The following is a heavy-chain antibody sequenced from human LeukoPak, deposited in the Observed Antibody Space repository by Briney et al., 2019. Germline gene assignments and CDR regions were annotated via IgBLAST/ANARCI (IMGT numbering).Heavy chain of an antibody. Sequence: GGSLRLSCAASGFPFSSYAMSWVRQAPGKGLEWVANIKQDGSEKYYVDSVKGRFTISRDNAKNSLYLQMNSLRAEDTAVYYCARDPNWNDALGFDYWGQGTLVTVSS. CDR1: GFPFSSYA. D-gene: IGHD1-20*01. V-gene: IGHV3-7*01. CDR3: ARDPNWNDALGFDY. J-gene: IGHJ4*02. CDR2: IKQDGSEK.